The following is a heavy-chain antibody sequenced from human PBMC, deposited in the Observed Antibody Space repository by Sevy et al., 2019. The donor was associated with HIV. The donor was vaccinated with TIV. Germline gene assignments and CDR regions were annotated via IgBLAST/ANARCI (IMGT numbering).Heavy chain of an antibody. CDR1: GFTFSSYA. J-gene: IGHJ4*02. Sequence: GGSLRLSCAASGFTFSSYAMSWVRQAPGKGLEWVSAISGSGGSTYYADSVKGRFTISRANSKNTLYLQMNSLRAEDTAVYYCAKDSASRPYYYDSSGPYYFDYWGQGTLVTVSS. D-gene: IGHD3-22*01. CDR3: AKDSASRPYYYDSSGPYYFDY. CDR2: ISGSGGST. V-gene: IGHV3-23*01.